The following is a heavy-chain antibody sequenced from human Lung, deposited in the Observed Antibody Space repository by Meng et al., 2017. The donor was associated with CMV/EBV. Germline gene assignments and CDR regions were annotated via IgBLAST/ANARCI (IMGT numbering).Heavy chain of an antibody. CDR2: ISSGSTSI. V-gene: IGHV3-21*01. D-gene: IGHD2-21*01. Sequence: LVECGGGLVNPGGSLILTCAASGFTLSDSNMNWVRQAPGKGLEWVSSISSGSTSIYYADSVKGRFTISRDNAKNSLYLQMNSLRAEDTALYYCATDKGEGFDPWGQGTLVTVSS. CDR1: GFTLSDSN. CDR3: ATDKGEGFDP. J-gene: IGHJ5*02.